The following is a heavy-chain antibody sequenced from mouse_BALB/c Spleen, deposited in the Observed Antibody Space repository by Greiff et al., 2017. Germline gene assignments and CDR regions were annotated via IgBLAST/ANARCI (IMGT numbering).Heavy chain of an antibody. J-gene: IGHJ4*01. CDR3: ARWLLPLLDY. V-gene: IGHV1-7*01. CDR1: GYTFTSYW. Sequence: QVHVKQSGAELAKPGASVKMSCKASGYTFTSYWMHWVKQRPGQGLEWIGYINPSTGYTEYNQKFKDKATLTADKSSSTAYMQLSSLTSEDSAVYYCARWLLPLLDYWGQGTSVTVSS. D-gene: IGHD2-3*01. CDR2: INPSTGYT.